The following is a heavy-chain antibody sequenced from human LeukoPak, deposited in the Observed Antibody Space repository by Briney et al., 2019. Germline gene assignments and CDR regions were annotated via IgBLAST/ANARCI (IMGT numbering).Heavy chain of an antibody. V-gene: IGHV3-30-3*01. J-gene: IGHJ4*02. CDR3: ASWDSSGYDIDY. CDR2: ISYDGSNK. Sequence: PGGSLRLSCAASGFTFSSYAMHWVRQAPGKGLEWVAVISYDGSNKYYADSVKGRFTISRDNAKNSLYLQMNSLRAEDTAVYYCASWDSSGYDIDYWGQGTLVTVSS. CDR1: GFTFSSYA. D-gene: IGHD3-22*01.